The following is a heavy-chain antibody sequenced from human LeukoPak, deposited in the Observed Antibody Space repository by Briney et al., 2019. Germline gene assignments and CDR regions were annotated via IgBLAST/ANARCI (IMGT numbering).Heavy chain of an antibody. V-gene: IGHV1-18*04. D-gene: IGHD2-2*02. J-gene: IGHJ5*02. CDR2: ISAYNGNT. CDR1: GYTFTGYY. Sequence: ASVKVSCKASGYTFTGYYMHWVRQAPGQGLEWMGWISAYNGNTNYAQKLQGRVTMTTDTSTSTAYMELRSLRSDDTAVYYCAREAWGYCSSTSCYMFDPWGQGTLVTVSS. CDR3: AREAWGYCSSTSCYMFDP.